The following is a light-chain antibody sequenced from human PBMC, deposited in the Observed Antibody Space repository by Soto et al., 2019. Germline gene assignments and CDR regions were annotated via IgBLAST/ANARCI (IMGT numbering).Light chain of an antibody. CDR2: DVT. J-gene: IGLJ2*01. Sequence: QSALTQPRSVSGSPGQSVTLSYTGTSSDVGGYNYVSWYRHHPGKAPKLMIYDVTKRPSGVPGRFSGSKSANTASLTISGLQAEDEADYYCCSYAGNYTVIFGGGTKVTVL. CDR3: CSYAGNYTVI. V-gene: IGLV2-11*01. CDR1: SSDVGGYNY.